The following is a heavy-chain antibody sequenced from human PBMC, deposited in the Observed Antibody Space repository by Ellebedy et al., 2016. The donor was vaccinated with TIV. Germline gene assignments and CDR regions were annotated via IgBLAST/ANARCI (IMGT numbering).Heavy chain of an antibody. J-gene: IGHJ4*02. D-gene: IGHD3-22*01. V-gene: IGHV1-2*02. CDR1: GYTFTGYY. CDR2: INPNSGGT. Sequence: ASVKVSCXASGYTFTGYYMHWVRQALGQGLEWMGWINPNSGGTNYAQKFQGRVTMTRDTSISTAYMELSRLRSDDTAVYYCAREYYYDSSGVDYWGQGTLVTVSS. CDR3: AREYYYDSSGVDY.